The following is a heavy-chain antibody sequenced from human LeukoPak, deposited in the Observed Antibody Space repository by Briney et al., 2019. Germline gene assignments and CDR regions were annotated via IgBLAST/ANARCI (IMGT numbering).Heavy chain of an antibody. D-gene: IGHD3-10*02. CDR3: AELGITMIGGV. CDR2: ISTRSSYI. V-gene: IGHV3-21*01. J-gene: IGHJ6*04. CDR1: GFTFNNYN. Sequence: GGALILSCAASGFTFNNYNMNWVRQAPGKVLEWVSSISTRSSYIYYADSVKGRFTISRDNAKNSLYLQMNSLRAEDTAVYYCAELGITMIGGVWGKGTTVTISS.